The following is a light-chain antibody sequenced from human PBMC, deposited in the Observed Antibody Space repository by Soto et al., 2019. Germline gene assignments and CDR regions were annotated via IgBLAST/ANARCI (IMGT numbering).Light chain of an antibody. CDR2: DTS. CDR3: QQYNNWPPWT. CDR1: QNVSSN. Sequence: EIVMTQSPATLSVSPGERVTLSCRASQNVSSNLAWYQQKPGQAPRLLISDTSIRAAGIPARFSGSGSGTEFTVTISSLQSEDFAAYYCQQYNNWPPWTFGQGTKVEIK. J-gene: IGKJ1*01. V-gene: IGKV3-15*01.